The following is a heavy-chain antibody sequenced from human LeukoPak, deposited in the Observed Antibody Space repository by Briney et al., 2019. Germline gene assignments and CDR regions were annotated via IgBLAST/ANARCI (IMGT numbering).Heavy chain of an antibody. D-gene: IGHD6-19*01. Sequence: SETLSLTCAVYGGSFSGYYWSWIRQPPGKGLEWIGEINHSGSTNYNPSLKSRVTISVDTSKNQFSLKLSSVTAADTAVYYCARHGARIAVAGRCYFDYWGQGTLVTVSS. CDR2: INHSGST. CDR1: GGSFSGYY. J-gene: IGHJ4*02. V-gene: IGHV4-34*01. CDR3: ARHGARIAVAGRCYFDY.